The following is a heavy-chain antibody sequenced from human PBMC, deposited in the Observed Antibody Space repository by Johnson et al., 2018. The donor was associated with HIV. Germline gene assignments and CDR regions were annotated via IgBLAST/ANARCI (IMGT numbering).Heavy chain of an antibody. Sequence: EVQLVESGGGLVQPGGSLRLSCAASGFTFSSYWMSWVRQAPGKGLEWVANIKQDGREKYYVDSVKGRFTISRDNAKNSLYLQMNNLRAEDTAVYYCVRDDGSNYEAFDIWGQGTMVAVSS. J-gene: IGHJ3*02. D-gene: IGHD4-11*01. CDR1: GFTFSSYW. CDR2: IKQDGREK. CDR3: VRDDGSNYEAFDI. V-gene: IGHV3-7*03.